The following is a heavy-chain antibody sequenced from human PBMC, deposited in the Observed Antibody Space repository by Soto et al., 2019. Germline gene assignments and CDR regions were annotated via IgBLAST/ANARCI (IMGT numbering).Heavy chain of an antibody. V-gene: IGHV4-34*01. Sequence: SETLSLTCAVYGGSFSGYYWSWIRQPPGKGLEWIGEINHSGSTNYNPSLKSRVTISVDTSKNQFSLQLNSVTPEDTAVYYCAREGTRSNQGYYYYGMDVWGQGTTVTVSS. CDR3: AREGTRSNQGYYYYGMDV. CDR1: GGSFSGYY. J-gene: IGHJ6*02. CDR2: INHSGST. D-gene: IGHD2-2*01.